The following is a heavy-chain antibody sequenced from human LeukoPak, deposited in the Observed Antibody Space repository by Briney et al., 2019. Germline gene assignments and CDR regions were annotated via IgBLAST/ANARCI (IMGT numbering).Heavy chain of an antibody. D-gene: IGHD3-22*01. CDR3: ATPHDYDSSGYRN. J-gene: IGHJ1*01. Sequence: GGSLRLSCAASGLTFGSYWVHWVRQTPGKGPVWVSHINGDGSTTRYADSVKGRFTISRDNAKNTLFLQMNSLRVEDSAIYYCATPHDYDSSGYRNWGQGTLVTVSS. CDR1: GLTFGSYW. V-gene: IGHV3-74*01. CDR2: INGDGSTT.